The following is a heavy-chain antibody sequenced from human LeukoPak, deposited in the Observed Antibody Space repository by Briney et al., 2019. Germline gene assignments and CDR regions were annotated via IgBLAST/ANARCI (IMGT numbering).Heavy chain of an antibody. CDR3: AKLDECSSSLDY. J-gene: IGHJ4*02. CDR2: ISYDGSNK. V-gene: IGHV3-30*18. CDR1: GFTFSSYG. D-gene: IGHD6-13*01. Sequence: GGSLRLSCAASGFTFSSYGMHWVRQAPGKGLEWVAVISYDGSNKYYADSVKGRFTISRDNSKNTLYLQMNSLRAEDTAVYYCAKLDECSSSLDYWGQGTLVTVSS.